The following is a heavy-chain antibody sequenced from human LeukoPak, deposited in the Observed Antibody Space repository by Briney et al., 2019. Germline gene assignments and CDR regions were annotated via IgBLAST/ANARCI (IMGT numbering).Heavy chain of an antibody. J-gene: IGHJ2*01. CDR3: ATEVGEWNQVGWYFDL. CDR2: FDPEDGET. CDR1: GYTLTELS. D-gene: IGHD1-14*01. V-gene: IGHV1-24*01. Sequence: ASVKVSCKVSGYTLTELSMHWVRQAPGKGLEWMGGFDPEDGETIYAQKFQGRVTMTEDTSTDTAYMELSSLRSEDTAVYYCATEVGEWNQVGWYFDLWGRGTLVTVSS.